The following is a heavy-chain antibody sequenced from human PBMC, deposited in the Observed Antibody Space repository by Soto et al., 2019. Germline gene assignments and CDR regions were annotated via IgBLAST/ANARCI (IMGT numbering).Heavy chain of an antibody. V-gene: IGHV3-30*18. D-gene: IGHD3-10*01. CDR1: GFTFSSYG. CDR3: AKAYPSGSYYNDFDY. CDR2: ISHDGSNK. J-gene: IGHJ4*02. Sequence: GGSLRLSCAASGFTFSSYGMHWVRQAPGKGLEWVAVISHDGSNKYYADSVKGRFTISRDNSKNTLYLQMNSLRAEDTAVYYCAKAYPSGSYYNDFDYWGQGTLVTVSS.